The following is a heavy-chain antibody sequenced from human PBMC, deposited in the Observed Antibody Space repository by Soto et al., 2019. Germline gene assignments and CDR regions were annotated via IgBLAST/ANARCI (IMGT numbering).Heavy chain of an antibody. D-gene: IGHD2-15*01. CDR2: IYYSGST. J-gene: IGHJ4*02. CDR3: AREAPYCSGGSCYSGDY. CDR1: GGSISDGDFY. V-gene: IGHV4-30-4*01. Sequence: PAETVSLTCTVSGGSISDGDFYWSWIRQPPGKGLEWIGYIYYSGSTYYNPSLKSRVTISVDTSKNQFSLKLSSVTAADTAVYYCAREAPYCSGGSCYSGDYWGQGTLVTVS.